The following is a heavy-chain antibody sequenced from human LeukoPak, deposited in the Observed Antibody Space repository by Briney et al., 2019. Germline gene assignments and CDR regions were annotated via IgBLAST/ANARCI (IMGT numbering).Heavy chain of an antibody. CDR2: MNPNSGNT. D-gene: IGHD6-19*01. CDR1: GYTFTSYD. V-gene: IGHV1-8*01. J-gene: IGHJ4*02. CDR3: ARVASSGWYFVDFDY. Sequence: ASVKVSCKASGYTFTSYDINWVRRATGQGLEWMGWMNPNSGNTGYAQKFQGRVTMTRNTSISTAYMELSSLRSEDTAVYYCARVASSGWYFVDFDYWDQGTLVTVSS.